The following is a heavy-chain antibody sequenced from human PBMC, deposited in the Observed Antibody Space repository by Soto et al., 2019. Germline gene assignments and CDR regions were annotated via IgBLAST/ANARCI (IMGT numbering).Heavy chain of an antibody. CDR1: GYTFTRNA. Sequence: ASVKVSCKASGYTFTRNAIHWVRQAPGQRLEWIGRINAGNGDTKYSQKFQGRVTITRDTSASAAYMELSTLGSEDTSVYFCALSETAYSAFYACAQGTLVTVAS. V-gene: IGHV1-3*01. J-gene: IGHJ5*02. D-gene: IGHD3-9*01. CDR2: INAGNGDT. CDR3: ALSETAYSAFYA.